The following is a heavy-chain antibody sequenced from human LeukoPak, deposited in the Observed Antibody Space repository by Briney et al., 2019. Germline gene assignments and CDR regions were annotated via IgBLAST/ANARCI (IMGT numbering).Heavy chain of an antibody. CDR2: IYPADSDT. CDR3: ARRKGDGYNSPFDY. D-gene: IGHD5-24*01. CDR1: GYSFPNYW. J-gene: IGHJ4*02. Sequence: SGESLKISCKGSGYSFPNYWIGWVRQMPGQGLEWMGIIYPADSDTRYSPSFQGQVTISADKSINTAYLQWTSLKASDTAMYYCARRKGDGYNSPFDYWGQGTVVTVSS. V-gene: IGHV5-51*01.